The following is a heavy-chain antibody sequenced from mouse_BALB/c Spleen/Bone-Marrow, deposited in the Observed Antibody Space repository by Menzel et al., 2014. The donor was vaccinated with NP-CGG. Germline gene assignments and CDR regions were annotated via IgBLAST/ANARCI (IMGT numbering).Heavy chain of an antibody. CDR2: INPSNGRT. D-gene: IGHD2-1*01. CDR1: GYTFTSYW. V-gene: IGHV1S81*02. CDR3: ARCYYGNYFDY. Sequence: QVQLQQSGAELVKPGASVKLSCKASGYTFTSYWMHWVKQRPGQGLEWIGEINPSNGRTNYNEKFKSKATLTVDKSSNTAYMQLSSLTSEDSAVYYCARCYYGNYFDYWGQGTTLTVS. J-gene: IGHJ2*01.